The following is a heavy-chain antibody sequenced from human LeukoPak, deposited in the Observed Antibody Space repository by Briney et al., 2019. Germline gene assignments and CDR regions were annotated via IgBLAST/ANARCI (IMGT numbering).Heavy chain of an antibody. CDR1: GFTVSSNY. CDR2: IYSGGST. J-gene: IGHJ6*02. V-gene: IGHV3-66*01. Sequence: PGGSLRLSCAASGFTVSSNYMSWVCQAPGKGLEWVSVIYSGGSTYYADSVKGRFTTSRDNSKNTLYLQMNSPRAEDTAVYYCARDLPPAEFYGMDVWGQGTTVTVSS. D-gene: IGHD2/OR15-2a*01. CDR3: ARDLPPAEFYGMDV.